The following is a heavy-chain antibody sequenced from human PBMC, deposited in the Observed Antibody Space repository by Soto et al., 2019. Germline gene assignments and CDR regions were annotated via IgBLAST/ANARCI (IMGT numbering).Heavy chain of an antibody. CDR1: GGTFSSYA. J-gene: IGHJ5*02. V-gene: IGHV1-69*13. CDR3: ARDLVAVPATISGWFDP. CDR2: IIPIFGTA. D-gene: IGHD2-2*01. Sequence: SVKVSCKASGGTFSSYAISWARQAPGQGLEWMGGIIPIFGTANYAQKFQGRVTITADESTSTAYMELSSLRSEDTAVYYCARDLVAVPATISGWFDPWGQGTLVTVSS.